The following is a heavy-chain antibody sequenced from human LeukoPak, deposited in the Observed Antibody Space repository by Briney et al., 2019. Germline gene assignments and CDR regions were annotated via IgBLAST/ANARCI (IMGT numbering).Heavy chain of an antibody. CDR3: ATEVGASSPFDY. CDR2: IIPILGIA. V-gene: IGHV1-69*04. Sequence: SVKVSCKASGGTFSSYAISWVRQAPGQGLERMGRIIPILGIANYAQKFQGRVTITADKSTSTAYMELSSLRSEDTAVYYCATEVGASSPFDYWGQGTLVTVSS. CDR1: GGTFSSYA. D-gene: IGHD1-26*01. J-gene: IGHJ4*02.